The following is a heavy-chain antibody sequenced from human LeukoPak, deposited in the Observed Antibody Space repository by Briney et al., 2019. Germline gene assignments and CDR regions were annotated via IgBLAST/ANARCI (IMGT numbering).Heavy chain of an antibody. D-gene: IGHD1-26*01. Sequence: AETLSLTSAIYGGSFRGYYWSWIRQPPGKGLEWIGEINHRGSTNYNPSLKSRVTISVDTSKNQFSLELSSVTAADTAGYYCARAGIVGANLDYYYGMDVWGQGTTVTVSS. CDR2: INHRGST. CDR3: ARAGIVGANLDYYYGMDV. V-gene: IGHV4-34*01. CDR1: GGSFRGYY. J-gene: IGHJ6*02.